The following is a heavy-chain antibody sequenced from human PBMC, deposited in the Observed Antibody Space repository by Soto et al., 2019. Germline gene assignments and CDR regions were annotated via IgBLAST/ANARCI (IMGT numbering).Heavy chain of an antibody. CDR3: ARDGVGGTAFWVYLDY. J-gene: IGHJ4*02. CDR1: GFTFSGYG. V-gene: IGHV3-33*01. CDR2: IRYDGSNI. D-gene: IGHD2-8*01. Sequence: QVQLVESGGGVVQPGRSLRLSCVASGFTFSGYGMHWVRQAPGKGLEWVAIIRYDGSNIYYADSVRGRFPISRDNSKNTLFLQMDRLGAEDTADYYWARDGVGGTAFWVYLDYWGQGALVTGSS.